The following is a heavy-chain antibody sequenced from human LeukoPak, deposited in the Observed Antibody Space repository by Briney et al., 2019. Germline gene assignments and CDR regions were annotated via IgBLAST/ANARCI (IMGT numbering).Heavy chain of an antibody. CDR2: IYPTDSDT. D-gene: IGHD1-14*01. CDR1: GYSFTSYW. CDR3: VRPNRGARFDY. J-gene: IGHJ4*02. Sequence: GESLKISCKGSGYSFTSYWIGWVRQMPGKGLEWMGIIYPTDSDTKYSPSFQGQVTISADKSISTAYLQWSSLKSSDTAIYYCVRPNRGARFDYWGQGTLLTVSS. V-gene: IGHV5-51*01.